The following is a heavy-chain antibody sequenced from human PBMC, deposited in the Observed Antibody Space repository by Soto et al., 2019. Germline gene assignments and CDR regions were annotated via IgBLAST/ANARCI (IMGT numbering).Heavy chain of an antibody. J-gene: IGHJ4*02. D-gene: IGHD1-26*01. V-gene: IGHV3-33*01. Sequence: GGSLRLSCAASGLIFSGYGMHWVRQAPGKGLQWVAVIRYDGSNIYYADSVKGRFTISRDNSKNTLYLQMNSLRAEDTAVYYCARDGVGATTFFGYFDYWGQGALVTVSS. CDR2: IRYDGSNI. CDR3: ARDGVGATTFFGYFDY. CDR1: GLIFSGYG.